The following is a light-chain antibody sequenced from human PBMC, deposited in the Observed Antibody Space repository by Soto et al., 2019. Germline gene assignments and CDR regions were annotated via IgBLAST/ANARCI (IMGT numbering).Light chain of an antibody. CDR2: AAS. CDR1: QSISSY. V-gene: IGKV1-39*01. J-gene: IGKJ5*01. CDR3: QQSYSTPH. Sequence: IPQTPSPPSLSACVRVTLTSRSSQSISSYLNWYQQKPGKAPKLLIYAASSLQSGVPSRFSGSGSGTDFTLTISSLQPEDFATYYCQQSYSTPHFGQGTRLEI.